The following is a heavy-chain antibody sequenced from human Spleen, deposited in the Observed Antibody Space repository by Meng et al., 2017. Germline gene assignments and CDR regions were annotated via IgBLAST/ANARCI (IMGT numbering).Heavy chain of an antibody. CDR2: INHSGST. Sequence: QRQLQPWDAGLLRPSETLSLPCAVYGGSFSGYYWSWVRQPPGKGLEWIGDINHSGSTNYNPSPKSRVTISVDTSNNHFSLKLNSVTAADTAVYYCTKNDFYCLGYWGQGTLVTVSP. CDR1: GGSFSGYY. D-gene: IGHD2-21*01. CDR3: TKNDFYCLGY. J-gene: IGHJ4*02. V-gene: IGHV4-34*01.